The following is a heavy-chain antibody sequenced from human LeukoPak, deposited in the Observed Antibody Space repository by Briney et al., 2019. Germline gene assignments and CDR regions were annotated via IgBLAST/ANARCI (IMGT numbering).Heavy chain of an antibody. D-gene: IGHD6-13*01. Sequence: PGGSLRLSCAASGFTFDDYAMHWVRQAPGKGLEWVSLISWDGGTTYYADSVRGRFTISRDNSKSSLFLQMNSLRAEDTALYYCAKDMGGYSSSWNDLDYWGQGTLVTVSS. CDR2: ISWDGGTT. CDR1: GFTFDDYA. J-gene: IGHJ4*02. CDR3: AKDMGGYSSSWNDLDY. V-gene: IGHV3-43D*03.